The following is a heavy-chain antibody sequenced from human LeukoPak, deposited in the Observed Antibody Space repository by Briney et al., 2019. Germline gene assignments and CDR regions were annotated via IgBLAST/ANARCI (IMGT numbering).Heavy chain of an antibody. D-gene: IGHD3-10*01. V-gene: IGHV3-30*04. J-gene: IGHJ6*02. CDR2: ISYDGSNK. CDR1: GFTFSSYA. CDR3: ARVQGIDYYGSGSYRRYYYYGMDV. Sequence: PGRSLRLSCAASGFTFSSYAMHWVRQAPGRGLEWVAVISYDGSNKYYADSVKGRFTISRDNSKNTLYLQMNSLSAEDTAVYYCARVQGIDYYGSGSYRRYYYYGMDVWGQGTTVTVSS.